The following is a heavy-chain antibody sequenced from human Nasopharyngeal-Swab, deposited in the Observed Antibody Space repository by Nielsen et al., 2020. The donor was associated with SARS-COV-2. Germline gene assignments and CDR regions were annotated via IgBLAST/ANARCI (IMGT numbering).Heavy chain of an antibody. CDR1: GYTFTSYD. D-gene: IGHD6-13*01. J-gene: IGHJ6*02. CDR2: MNPNSGNT. V-gene: IGHV1-8*01. Sequence: ASVKVSCKASGYTFTSYDINWVRQATGQGPEWMGWMNPNSGNTGYAQKFQGRVTMTRNTSISTAYMELSSLRSEDTAVYYCARAGAAAPGVYYGMDVWGQGTTVTVSS. CDR3: ARAGAAAPGVYYGMDV.